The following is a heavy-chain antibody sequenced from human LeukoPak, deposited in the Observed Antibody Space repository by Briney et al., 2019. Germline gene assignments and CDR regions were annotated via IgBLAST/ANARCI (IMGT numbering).Heavy chain of an antibody. D-gene: IGHD4-17*01. CDR2: ISKTSTKI. J-gene: IGHJ4*02. V-gene: IGHV3-21*06. Sequence: GGSLRLSCAASGFTFRTYNMNWVRQAPGKGLEWVSFISKTSTKIYYGDSVRGRFTISRDNAKNSIHLQMGSLRVEDTAVYYCVRGDGDLFDFWGQGTLVTVSS. CDR1: GFTFRTYN. CDR3: VRGDGDLFDF.